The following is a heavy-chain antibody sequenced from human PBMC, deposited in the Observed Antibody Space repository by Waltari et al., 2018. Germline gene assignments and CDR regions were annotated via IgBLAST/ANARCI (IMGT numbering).Heavy chain of an antibody. V-gene: IGHV3-74*03. J-gene: IGHJ3*02. Sequence: EEQLVASGGGLVQPGGSLRLSCAASGFSFSRYWMHWVRQAPEKGLVFVSRIHSDVIDTTYADSVKGRFTTSRDNALNTLYLQMNSLRVEDTAMYYCARGGFDHAFDIWAQGTMVTVSS. CDR1: GFSFSRYW. CDR3: ARGGFDHAFDI. CDR2: IHSDVIDT. D-gene: IGHD3-16*01.